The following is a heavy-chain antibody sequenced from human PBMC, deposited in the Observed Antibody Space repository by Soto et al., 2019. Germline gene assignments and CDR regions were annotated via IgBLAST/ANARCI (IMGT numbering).Heavy chain of an antibody. CDR2: INPNSGGT. J-gene: IGHJ5*02. CDR1: GTPFPGNN. D-gene: IGHD3-22*01. Sequence: ASVKVSGKVAGTPFPGNNVNCLCRPRGKGLEWMGWINPNSGGTKYAQKFQGRVTMTNDTSISTAYMELSRLGSDDTAVYYCARGDFDSSANYYAGWFDPWGKGILV. CDR3: ARGDFDSSANYYAGWFDP. V-gene: IGHV1-2*02.